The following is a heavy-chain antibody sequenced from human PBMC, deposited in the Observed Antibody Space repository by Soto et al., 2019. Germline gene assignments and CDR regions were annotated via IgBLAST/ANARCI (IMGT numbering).Heavy chain of an antibody. D-gene: IGHD2-2*01. CDR1: GYSFTSYW. J-gene: IGHJ5*02. Sequence: GESLKISCKGSGYSFTSYWIGWVRQMPGKGLEWMGIIYPGDSDTRYSPSFQGQVTISADKSISTAYLQWSSLKASDTAMYYCARQYCSSTSCYLLGGWFDPWGQGTLVTVSS. V-gene: IGHV5-51*01. CDR2: IYPGDSDT. CDR3: ARQYCSSTSCYLLGGWFDP.